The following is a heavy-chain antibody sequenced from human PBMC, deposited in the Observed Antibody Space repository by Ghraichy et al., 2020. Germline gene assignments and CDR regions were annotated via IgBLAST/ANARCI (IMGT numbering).Heavy chain of an antibody. D-gene: IGHD3-16*01. V-gene: IGHV3-7*03. CDR1: GFTFRSYW. CDR2: IKEDGSEK. Sequence: GGSLRLSCAASGFTFRSYWMSWVRQVPGKGLEWVANIKEDGSEKYYVDSVKGRFTISRDNAKNSLFLQMSSLRAEDTALYYCARVYVCGCSEVDYWGQGTLVTVSS. CDR3: ARVYVCGCSEVDY. J-gene: IGHJ4*02.